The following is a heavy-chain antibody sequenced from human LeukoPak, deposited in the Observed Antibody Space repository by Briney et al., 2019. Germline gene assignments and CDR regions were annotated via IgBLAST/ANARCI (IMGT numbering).Heavy chain of an antibody. D-gene: IGHD3-10*01. V-gene: IGHV3-33*01. CDR1: GFTFRSYG. CDR2: IWYDGSNK. J-gene: IGHJ4*02. Sequence: GGSLRLSCAASGFTFRSYGMHWVRQAPGKGLEWVAVIWYDGSNKYYADSVKGRFTISRDNSKNTLYLQMNSLRAEDTAVYYCARDCGITMVRGADYWGQGTLVTVSS. CDR3: ARDCGITMVRGADY.